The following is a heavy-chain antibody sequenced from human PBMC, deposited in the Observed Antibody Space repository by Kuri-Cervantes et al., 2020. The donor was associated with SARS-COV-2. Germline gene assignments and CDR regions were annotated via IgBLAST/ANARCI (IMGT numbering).Heavy chain of an antibody. Sequence: GESLKISCAASGFTFSSYAMHWVRQAPGKGLEWVAVISYDGSNKYYADSVKGRFTISRDNSKNTLYLQMNSLRAEDTAVYYCARDPDDILTGPFDYWGQGNLVHVSS. CDR1: GFTFSSYA. J-gene: IGHJ4*02. CDR3: ARDPDDILTGPFDY. CDR2: ISYDGSNK. V-gene: IGHV3-30*04. D-gene: IGHD3-9*01.